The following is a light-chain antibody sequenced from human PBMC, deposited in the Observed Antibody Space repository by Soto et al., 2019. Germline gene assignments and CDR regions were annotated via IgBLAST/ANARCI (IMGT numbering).Light chain of an antibody. Sequence: DIQMTQSPSSLSASVGDRVTITCRASQSISTYLNWYQQKPGKAPKLLMHAASSLDRGVPSRFSGSGSRTDFTLTISSLQPEDFATYYCQQSYRTPRTFGQGTKVDIK. V-gene: IGKV1-39*01. CDR2: AAS. CDR1: QSISTY. CDR3: QQSYRTPRT. J-gene: IGKJ1*01.